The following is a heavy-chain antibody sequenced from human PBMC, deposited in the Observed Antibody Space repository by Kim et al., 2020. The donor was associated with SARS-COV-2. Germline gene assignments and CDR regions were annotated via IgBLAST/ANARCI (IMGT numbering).Heavy chain of an antibody. CDR2: INRGGDT. V-gene: IGHV4-34*01. CDR3: ARGRGSGSYFNGY. CDR1: GGSFSGYY. D-gene: IGHD3-10*01. J-gene: IGHJ4*02. Sequence: SETLSLTCAVYGGSFSGYYWGWIRQPPGKGLEWIGEINRGGDTNYNPSLKSRVTISVDTSKNQFSLRLTSMTAADTAVYYCARGRGSGSYFNGYWGQGTLVTVSS.